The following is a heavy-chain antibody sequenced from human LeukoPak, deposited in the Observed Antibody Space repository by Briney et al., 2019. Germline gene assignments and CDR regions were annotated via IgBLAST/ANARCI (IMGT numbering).Heavy chain of an antibody. D-gene: IGHD3-9*01. CDR3: TIDPNPYDILTGTYYFDY. V-gene: IGHV3-15*01. CDR2: IKSKTDGGTT. CDR1: GFTFSNAW. Sequence: GGSLRLSCAASGFTFSNAWMSWVRQAPGKGLEWVGRIKSKTDGGTTDYAAPVKGRFTISRDDSKNTLYLQMNSLKTEDTAVYYCTIDPNPYDILTGTYYFDYWGQGTLVTVSS. J-gene: IGHJ4*02.